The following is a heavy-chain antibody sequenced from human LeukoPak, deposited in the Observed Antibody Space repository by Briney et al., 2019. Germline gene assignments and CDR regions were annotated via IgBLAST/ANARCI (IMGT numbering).Heavy chain of an antibody. CDR1: GVSISSYY. CDR3: ARDRMDPNWFDP. J-gene: IGHJ5*02. CDR2: IYTSGTP. Sequence: SETLSLTCTVSGVSISSYYWSWIRQPAGKGLEWIGRIYTSGTPNYNPSLKSRVTMSLDTSKNQFSLKLSSVTAADTAVYYCARDRMDPNWFDPWGQGTLVTVSS. D-gene: IGHD2-2*03. V-gene: IGHV4-4*07.